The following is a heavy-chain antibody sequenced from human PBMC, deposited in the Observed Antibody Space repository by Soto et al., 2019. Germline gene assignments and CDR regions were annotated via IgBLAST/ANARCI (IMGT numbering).Heavy chain of an antibody. J-gene: IGHJ4*02. Sequence: ASVKVSCKASGYTFTSYAMHWVRQAPGQRLEWMGWINAGNGNTKYSQKFQGRVTITRDTSASTAYMELNSLRDEDTAVYYCARDRPLGVHTYVCDYWGQGTLVTVSS. V-gene: IGHV1-3*01. D-gene: IGHD5-18*01. CDR2: INAGNGNT. CDR3: ARDRPLGVHTYVCDY. CDR1: GYTFTSYA.